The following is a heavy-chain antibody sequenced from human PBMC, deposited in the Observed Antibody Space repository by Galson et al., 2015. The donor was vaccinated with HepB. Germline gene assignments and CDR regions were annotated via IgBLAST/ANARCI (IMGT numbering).Heavy chain of an antibody. CDR3: ASTSGRLRFLEWLLTF. CDR2: IIPIFGTA. V-gene: IGHV1-69*13. Sequence: SVKVSCKASGYTFTSYGISWVRQAPGQGLEWMGGIIPIFGTANYAQKFQGRVTITADESTSTAYMELSSLRSEDTAVYYCASTSGRLRFLEWLLTFWGQGTLVTVSS. D-gene: IGHD3-3*01. CDR1: GYTFTSYG. J-gene: IGHJ4*02.